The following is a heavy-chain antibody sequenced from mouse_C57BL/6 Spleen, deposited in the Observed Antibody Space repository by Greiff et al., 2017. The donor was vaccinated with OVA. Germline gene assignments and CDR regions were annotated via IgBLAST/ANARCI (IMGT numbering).Heavy chain of an antibody. CDR2: IYPGDGDT. J-gene: IGHJ4*01. V-gene: IGHV1-82*01. Sequence: QVQLQQSGPELVKPGASVKISCKASGYAFTSSWMNWVKQRPGQGLEWIGRIYPGDGDTNYNGKFKGKATLTADKSSSTAYMQLSSLTSEDSAVYFCARGDYYGMDYWGQGTSLTVSS. CDR3: ARGDYYGMDY. CDR1: GYAFTSSW.